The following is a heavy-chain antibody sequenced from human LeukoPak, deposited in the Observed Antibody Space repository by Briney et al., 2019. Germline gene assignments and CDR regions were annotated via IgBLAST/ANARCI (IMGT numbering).Heavy chain of an antibody. J-gene: IGHJ4*02. CDR1: GGSISSSSFY. CDR2: ILYSGNT. V-gene: IGHV4-39*01. Sequence: SETLSLTCTVSGGSISSSSFYWGWIRQPPGKGREWIGNILYSGNTYYNPSLKSRVSISVDTSKNQFSLKLSSVTAADTAVYYCARHPGRLFDYWGQGTLVTVSS. CDR3: ARHPGRLFDY.